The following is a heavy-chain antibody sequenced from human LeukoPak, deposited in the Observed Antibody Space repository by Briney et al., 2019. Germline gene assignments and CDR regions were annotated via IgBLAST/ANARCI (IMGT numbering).Heavy chain of an antibody. J-gene: IGHJ6*02. V-gene: IGHV4-59*01. CDR1: GGSLRRYY. Sequence: SETLSDTCTVPGGSLRRYYWSSIRPPPRKGLEWIVYIYYSGSTNYNPSLKSRVTISVDTSKNQFSLKLSSVTAADTAVYYCARAGRYYYYGMDVWGQGTTVTVSS. CDR2: IYYSGST. CDR3: ARAGRYYYYGMDV.